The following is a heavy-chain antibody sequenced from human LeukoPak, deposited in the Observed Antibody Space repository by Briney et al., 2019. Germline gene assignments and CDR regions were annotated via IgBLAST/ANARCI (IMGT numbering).Heavy chain of an antibody. Sequence: ASVKVSCKASGYTFTSYGISWVRQAPGQGLEWMGWISAYNGNTNYAQKLQGRVTMTTDTSTSTAYMELRSLRSDDTAVYYCARGGYYDILTGYYLDFDYWGQGTLVTVSS. J-gene: IGHJ4*02. V-gene: IGHV1-18*01. CDR1: GYTFTSYG. CDR2: ISAYNGNT. D-gene: IGHD3-9*01. CDR3: ARGGYYDILTGYYLDFDY.